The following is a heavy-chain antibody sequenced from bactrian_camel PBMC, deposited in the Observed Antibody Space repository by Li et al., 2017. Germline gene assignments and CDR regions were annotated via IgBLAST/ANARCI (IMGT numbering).Heavy chain of an antibody. CDR3: AADPAEETSGEWCFIRQSYY. Sequence: VQLVESGGGSVTAGGSLRLSCSPSGYGHITKCMGWFRQAPGKEREAVAGISTDGRSTDYAGSVGGRFTISRDNAKNTVSLEVTSLTPEDTAVYYCAADPAEETSGEWCFIRQSYYFGQGTQVTVS. V-gene: IGHV3S53*01. J-gene: IGHJ4*01. CDR2: ISTDGRST. D-gene: IGHD3*01. CDR1: GYGHITKC.